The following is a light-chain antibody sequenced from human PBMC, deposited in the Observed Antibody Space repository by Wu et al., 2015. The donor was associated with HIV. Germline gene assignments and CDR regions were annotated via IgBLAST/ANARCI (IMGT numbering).Light chain of an antibody. J-gene: IGKJ1*01. V-gene: IGKV3-11*01. Sequence: EIVLTQSPVTLSLSPGERATLSCRASQSVSSFLAWYQHKPGQAPRLLIYGASNRATGIPARFSGSGSGTDFTLTISNLEPEDFAVYYCQQRSNWPRGTFDQGTKVEIK. CDR2: GAS. CDR1: QSVSSF. CDR3: QQRSNWPRGT.